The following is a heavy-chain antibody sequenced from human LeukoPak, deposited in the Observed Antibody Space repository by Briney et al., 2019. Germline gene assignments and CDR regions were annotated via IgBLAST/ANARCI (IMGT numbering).Heavy chain of an antibody. J-gene: IGHJ4*02. Sequence: GSLRLSYAASGFTFNTYRMSWVRQAPGKGLEWVANIKHDGSEENYVDSVKGRFTISRDNAKGSLSLQMNSLRGEDTAVYYCARDLYYYDSSGYYRGLDYWGQGTLVTVSS. CDR3: ARDLYYYDSSGYYRGLDY. D-gene: IGHD3-22*01. CDR2: IKHDGSEE. V-gene: IGHV3-7*01. CDR1: GFTFNTYR.